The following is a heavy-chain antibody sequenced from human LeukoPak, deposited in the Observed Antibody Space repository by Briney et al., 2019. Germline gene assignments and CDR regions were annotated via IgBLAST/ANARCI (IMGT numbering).Heavy chain of an antibody. CDR2: FYRGDNT. Sequence: PGGSLRLSCAASGFTVSGNYMNWVRQAPGKGLEWVSLFYRGDNTYYADSVKGRFTISRDNPKSTLYLQMNSLRAEDTAVYYCAGGYYFDYWGQGTLVTVSS. V-gene: IGHV3-53*01. CDR1: GFTVSGNY. J-gene: IGHJ4*02. D-gene: IGHD3-22*01. CDR3: AGGYYFDY.